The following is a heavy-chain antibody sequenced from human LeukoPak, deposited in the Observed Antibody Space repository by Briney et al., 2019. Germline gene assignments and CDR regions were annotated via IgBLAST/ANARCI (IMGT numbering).Heavy chain of an antibody. CDR1: GGSISSYY. CDR2: IYYSGST. CDR3: ARGDYGSGGYYFDY. Sequence: SETLSLTCTVSGGSISSYYWSWIRQPPGKGLEWIGYIYYSGSTNYNPSLKSRVTISVDTSKNQFSLKLSSVTAADTAVYYCARGDYGSGGYYFDYWGQGTLVTVSS. D-gene: IGHD3-10*01. J-gene: IGHJ4*02. V-gene: IGHV4-59*08.